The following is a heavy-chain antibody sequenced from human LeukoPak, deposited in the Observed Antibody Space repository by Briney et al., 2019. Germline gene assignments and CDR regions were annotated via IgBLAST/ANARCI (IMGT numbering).Heavy chain of an antibody. D-gene: IGHD3-16*01. CDR3: AILGGGMAY. J-gene: IGHJ4*02. CDR1: GFRFSSYT. V-gene: IGHV3-23*01. Sequence: GGSLRLSCAASGFRFSSYTMNWLRQAPGKGLEWVSGISGSGDRTYYADFVEGRVTISRDNSRNTLYLQMSSLRADDTAVYYCAILGGGMAYWGQGTLVAVSS. CDR2: ISGSGDRT.